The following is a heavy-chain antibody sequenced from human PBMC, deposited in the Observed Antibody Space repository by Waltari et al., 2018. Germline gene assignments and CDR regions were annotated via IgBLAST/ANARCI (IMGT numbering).Heavy chain of an antibody. CDR2: IYSEDRT. J-gene: IGHJ6*02. V-gene: IGHV3-53*01. D-gene: IGHD3-9*01. CDR3: ASTLTFYYYGMAV. CDR1: GFIVSQKY. Sequence: EVQVVESGGGLIKPGGSLRLSCADSGFIVSQKYMGWVRQDPGMGLEWLSIIYSEDRTFDADSVKGRFTISRDESKNTRDLEMNSLRAHDTAVYYCASTLTFYYYGMAVWGRGTTVTVSS.